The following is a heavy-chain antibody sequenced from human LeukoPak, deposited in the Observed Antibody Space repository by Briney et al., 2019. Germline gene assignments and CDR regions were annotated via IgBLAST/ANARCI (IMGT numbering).Heavy chain of an antibody. J-gene: IGHJ4*02. CDR1: GGSFGGYY. D-gene: IGHD3-10*01. V-gene: IGHV4-34*01. Sequence: PSETLSLTCAVYGGSFGGYYWSWIRQPPGKGLEWIGEINHSGSTNYNPSLKSRVTISVDTSKNQFSLKLSSVTAADTAVYYCARLYYGSGSYYNVLYYFDYWGQGTLVTVSS. CDR2: INHSGST. CDR3: ARLYYGSGSYYNVLYYFDY.